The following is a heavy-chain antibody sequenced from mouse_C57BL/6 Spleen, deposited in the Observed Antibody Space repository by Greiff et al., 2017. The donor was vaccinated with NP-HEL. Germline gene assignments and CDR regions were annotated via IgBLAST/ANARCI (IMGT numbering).Heavy chain of an antibody. CDR3: ARSGYSNPYYFDY. Sequence: VQLQQPGAELVKPGASVKMSCKASGYTFTSYWITWVKQRPGQGLEWIGDIYPGSGSTNYNEKFKSKATLTVDTSSSPAYMQLSSLTSEDSAVYYCARSGYSNPYYFDYWGQGTTLTVSS. J-gene: IGHJ2*01. CDR1: GYTFTSYW. CDR2: IYPGSGST. D-gene: IGHD2-5*01. V-gene: IGHV1-55*01.